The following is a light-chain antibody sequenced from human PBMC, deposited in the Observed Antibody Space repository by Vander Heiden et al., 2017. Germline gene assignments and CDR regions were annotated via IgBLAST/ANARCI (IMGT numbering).Light chain of an antibody. CDR2: WPS. CDR1: QSVLYRSNNKNY. J-gene: IGKJ5*01. V-gene: IGKV4-1*01. Sequence: DIVMTQSPDSLAVSLGERATRNCKSSQSVLYRSNNKNYLAWYRQKPGQPPELLIYWPSTRESGVPDRFSGSGSGTDFTLTISSLQAEDVAVYYCQQYYTTLTFGQGTRLEIK. CDR3: QQYYTTLT.